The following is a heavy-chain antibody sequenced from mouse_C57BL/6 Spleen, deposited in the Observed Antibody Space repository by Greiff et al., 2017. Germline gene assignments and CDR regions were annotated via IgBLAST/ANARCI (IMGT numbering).Heavy chain of an antibody. J-gene: IGHJ2*01. CDR1: GYTFTDYE. D-gene: IGHD1-1*01. Sequence: QVQLQQSGAELVRPGASVTLSCKASGYTFTDYEMHWVKQTPVHGLEWIGAIDPETGGTAYNQKFKGKAILTADKSSSTAYMELRSLTSEDSAVYCCTRLLRDYFDYWGQGTTLTVSS. CDR3: TRLLRDYFDY. V-gene: IGHV1-15*01. CDR2: IDPETGGT.